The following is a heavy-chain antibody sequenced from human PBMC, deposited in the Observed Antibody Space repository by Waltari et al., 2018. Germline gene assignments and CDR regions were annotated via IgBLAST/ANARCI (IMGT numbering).Heavy chain of an antibody. CDR1: GSTFTASV. CDR2: INPKSGAT. V-gene: IGHV1-2*06. D-gene: IGHD2-21*01. J-gene: IGHJ5*02. CDR3: ARHIDSIRSA. Sequence: QVQLVQSGAEVKKPGASVKVSCKASGSTFTASVIDWVRHAPGQGLEWMGRINPKSGATTYPQKLQGRITMTRDTSIGTAYMELGSVTSDDTALYYCARHIDSIRSAWGQGTLVTVSS.